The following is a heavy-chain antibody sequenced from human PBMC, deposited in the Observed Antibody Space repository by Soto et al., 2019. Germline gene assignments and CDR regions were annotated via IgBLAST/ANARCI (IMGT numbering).Heavy chain of an antibody. D-gene: IGHD6-13*01. V-gene: IGHV3-48*03. J-gene: IGHJ4*02. CDR1: GFTFSSYE. Sequence: EVQLVESGGGLVQPGGSLRLSCAASGFTFSSYEMNWVRQAPGKGLEWVSYISSSGSTIYYADSVKGRFTISRDNAKNSLYLQMNSLSAEDTAVYYCARAAAGTYPDYWGQGTLVTVSS. CDR3: ARAAAGTYPDY. CDR2: ISSSGSTI.